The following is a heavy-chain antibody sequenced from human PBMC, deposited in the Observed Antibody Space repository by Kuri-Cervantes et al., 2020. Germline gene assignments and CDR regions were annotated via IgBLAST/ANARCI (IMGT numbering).Heavy chain of an antibody. J-gene: IGHJ4*02. CDR3: ARVCTMVRGVIH. Sequence: GSLRLSCAVCGGSFSGYYWSWIRQPPGKGLEWIGEINHSGSTNYNPSLKSRVTISVDTSKNQFSLKLSSVTAADTAVYYCARVCTMVRGVIHWGQGTLVTVSS. CDR1: GGSFSGYY. V-gene: IGHV4-34*01. CDR2: INHSGST. D-gene: IGHD3-10*01.